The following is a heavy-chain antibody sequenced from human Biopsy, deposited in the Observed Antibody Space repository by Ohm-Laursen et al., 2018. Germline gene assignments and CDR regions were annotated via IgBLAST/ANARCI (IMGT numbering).Heavy chain of an antibody. D-gene: IGHD4/OR15-4a*01. CDR3: ARGPYGDNARAFDV. J-gene: IGHJ3*01. V-gene: IGHV4-34*01. CDR2: FSHTGTT. CDR1: GGSFSGYD. Sequence: SETLSLTCAVDGGSFSGYDWTWIRQPPGKGLEWAGEFSHTGTTIYNPSLKSRLTISVDKSKNHFSLRLTSVTAADTATYFCARGPYGDNARAFDVWGQGTVVTVSS.